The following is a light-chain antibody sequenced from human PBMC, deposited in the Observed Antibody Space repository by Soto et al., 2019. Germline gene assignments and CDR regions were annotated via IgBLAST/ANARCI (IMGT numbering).Light chain of an antibody. CDR3: SSFAGSRTYV. V-gene: IGLV2-23*01. Sequence: QSVLTQPASVSESPGQSITISCTGTSSDVGSYNLVSWYQQHPGKAPKLLIYEGSKRPSGVSTRFSGSKSGNTASLTISGLQAEDEADYYCSSFAGSRTYVFGTGTKLTVL. CDR2: EGS. CDR1: SSDVGSYNL. J-gene: IGLJ1*01.